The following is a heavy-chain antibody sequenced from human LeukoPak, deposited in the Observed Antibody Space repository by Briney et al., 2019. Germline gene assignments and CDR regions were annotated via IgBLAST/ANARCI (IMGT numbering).Heavy chain of an antibody. Sequence: SVKVSCKASGGTFSSYAISWVRQAPGQGLEWMGGIIPILGTANYAQKFQGRVTITADESTSTAYMELSSLRSEDTAVYYCARDPGIHYDYVWGSYRYTYFDYWGQGTLVTVSS. CDR1: GGTFSSYA. V-gene: IGHV1-69*01. D-gene: IGHD3-16*02. CDR2: IIPILGTA. J-gene: IGHJ4*02. CDR3: ARDPGIHYDYVWGSYRYTYFDY.